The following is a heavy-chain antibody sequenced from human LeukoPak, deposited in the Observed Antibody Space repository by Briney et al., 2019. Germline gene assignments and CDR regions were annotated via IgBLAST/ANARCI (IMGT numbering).Heavy chain of an antibody. CDR1: GFTFSSYT. CDR2: ITGSGGST. J-gene: IGHJ3*02. D-gene: IGHD4-23*01. CDR3: ARPTTVGNAFHI. Sequence: GGSLRLSCAASGFTFSSYTMSWVRQAPGKGLEWVSAITGSGGSTFYTDSVKGRFTISRDNPKNTLYLQMSSLRAEDTAVYYCARPTTVGNAFHIWGQGTMVTVSS. V-gene: IGHV3-23*01.